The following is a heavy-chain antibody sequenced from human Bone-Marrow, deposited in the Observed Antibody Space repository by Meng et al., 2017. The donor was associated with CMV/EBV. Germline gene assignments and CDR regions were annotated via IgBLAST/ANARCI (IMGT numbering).Heavy chain of an antibody. V-gene: IGHV3-30*02. J-gene: IGHJ4*02. D-gene: IGHD1-26*01. CDR1: GFTFSTYG. CDR2: IQYDGSNK. CDR3: ANLRSAVGATRDDY. Sequence: GGSLRLSCAASGFTFSTYGLHWVRQAPGKGLECVAFIQYDGSNKYYTDSVKGRFTISRDNSKNTLYLQMNSLRAEDTAVYYCANLRSAVGATRDDYWGQGTLVTVSS.